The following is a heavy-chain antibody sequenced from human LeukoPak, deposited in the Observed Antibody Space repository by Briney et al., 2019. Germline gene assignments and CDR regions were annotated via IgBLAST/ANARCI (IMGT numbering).Heavy chain of an antibody. Sequence: GASVKVSCKASGGTFSSYAISWVRQAPGQGLEWMGGIIPIFGTANYAQKFQGRVTITADESTSTAYMELSSLRSEDTAVYYCARVAVAGTTGYYYYYGMDVWGQGTTVTVSS. CDR2: IIPIFGTA. V-gene: IGHV1-69*13. D-gene: IGHD6-19*01. CDR3: ARVAVAGTTGYYYYYGMDV. J-gene: IGHJ6*02. CDR1: GGTFSSYA.